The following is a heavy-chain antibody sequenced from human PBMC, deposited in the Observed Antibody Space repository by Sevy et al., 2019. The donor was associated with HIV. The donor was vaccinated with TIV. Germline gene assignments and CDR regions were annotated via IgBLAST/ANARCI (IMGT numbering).Heavy chain of an antibody. CDR2: ISGSGGST. CDR1: GFTFSSYA. D-gene: IGHD6-13*01. Sequence: GGSLRLSCAASGFTFSSYAMSWVRQAPGKGLEWVSAISGSGGSTYYADSVKGRCTISRDNSKNTRYLQMNSLRAEDRAVYYCAKDPGSSSLNWFDPWGQGTLVTVSS. CDR3: AKDPGSSSLNWFDP. V-gene: IGHV3-23*01. J-gene: IGHJ5*02.